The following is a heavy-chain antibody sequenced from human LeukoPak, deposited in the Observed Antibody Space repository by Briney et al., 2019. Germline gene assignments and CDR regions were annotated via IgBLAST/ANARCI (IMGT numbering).Heavy chain of an antibody. CDR2: VNGNGGGT. J-gene: IGHJ4*02. CDR1: GFTFNSYG. Sequence: GGSLRLSCAASGFTFNSYGMTWVRQAPGKGLEWVSFVNGNGGGTYYSDSVKGRFTISRDNAKNSLYLQMNSLRAEDTAVYYCARDWNQTPFDYWGQGTLVTVSS. CDR3: ARDWNQTPFDY. D-gene: IGHD1-1*01. V-gene: IGHV3-21*01.